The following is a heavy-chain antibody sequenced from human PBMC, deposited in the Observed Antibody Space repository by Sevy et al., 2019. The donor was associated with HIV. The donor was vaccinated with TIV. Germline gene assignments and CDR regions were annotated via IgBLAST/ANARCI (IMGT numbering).Heavy chain of an antibody. V-gene: IGHV3-30*04. CDR3: ARDRCSSTSCYYYYGMDV. CDR1: GFTFSSYA. J-gene: IGHJ6*02. CDR2: ISYDGSNK. Sequence: GGSLRLSCAASGFTFSSYAMHWVRQAPGKGLEWVAVISYDGSNKYYADSVKGRFTISRDNSKNTLYLQMNSLRAEDTAVYYCARDRCSSTSCYYYYGMDVWGQRTTVTVSS. D-gene: IGHD2-2*01.